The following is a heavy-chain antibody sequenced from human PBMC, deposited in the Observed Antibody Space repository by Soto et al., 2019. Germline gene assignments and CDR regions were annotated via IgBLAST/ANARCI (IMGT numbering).Heavy chain of an antibody. V-gene: IGHV3-9*01. D-gene: IGHD3-10*02. Sequence: EVQLVESGGGLVQPGRSLRLSCAASGFTFDDYAMHWVRQAPGKGLEWVSGISWNSGSIGYADSVKGRFTISRDNAKNSLYLQMNSLRAEDTALYYCAKLVCSGSFPFDYWGQGTLVTVSS. CDR3: AKLVCSGSFPFDY. CDR1: GFTFDDYA. CDR2: ISWNSGSI. J-gene: IGHJ4*02.